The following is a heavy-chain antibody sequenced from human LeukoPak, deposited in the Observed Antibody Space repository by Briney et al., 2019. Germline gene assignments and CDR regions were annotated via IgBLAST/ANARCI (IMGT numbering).Heavy chain of an antibody. J-gene: IGHJ4*02. V-gene: IGHV1-8*01. CDR2: MNPNSGNT. D-gene: IGHD6-19*01. CDR3: ALLIAVAGTVDY. Sequence: ASVKVSCKASGYTFTSFDINWVRQAPGQGLEWMGWMNPNSGNTGYAQKFQGRVTMTRDTSISTAYMELSRLRSDDTAVYYCALLIAVAGTVDYWGQGTLVTVSS. CDR1: GYTFTSFD.